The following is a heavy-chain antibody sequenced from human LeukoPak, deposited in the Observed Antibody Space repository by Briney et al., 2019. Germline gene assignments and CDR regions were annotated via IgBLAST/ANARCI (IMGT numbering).Heavy chain of an antibody. Sequence: ASVKVSCKASVYTFTGYYMHWVRQAPGQGLEWMGWINPNSGGSNYAQKFQGRVTMTRDTSISTAHMELSRLRSDDTAVYYCATSHSSGWYWFDPWGQGTLVTVSS. D-gene: IGHD6-19*01. CDR3: ATSHSSGWYWFDP. V-gene: IGHV1-2*02. CDR2: INPNSGGS. J-gene: IGHJ5*02. CDR1: VYTFTGYY.